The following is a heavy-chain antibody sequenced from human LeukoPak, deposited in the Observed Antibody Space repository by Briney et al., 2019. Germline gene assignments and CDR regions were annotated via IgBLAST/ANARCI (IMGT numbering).Heavy chain of an antibody. CDR1: GFTFSSYG. J-gene: IGHJ1*01. Sequence: GGALRLSCIASGFTFSSYGIHWVRQAPGKGLECLTSIWSDGGKKYYVDSVKGRFTISRDNSKNTVSLQMNSLRAEDTAVYYCAKPQNGYCSGGSCFGPPEYFQHWGQGTLVTVSS. CDR2: IWSDGGKK. D-gene: IGHD2-15*01. V-gene: IGHV3-30*02. CDR3: AKPQNGYCSGGSCFGPPEYFQH.